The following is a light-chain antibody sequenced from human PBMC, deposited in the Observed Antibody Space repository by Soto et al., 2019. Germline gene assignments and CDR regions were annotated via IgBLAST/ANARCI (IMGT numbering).Light chain of an antibody. CDR2: LEGSGSY. V-gene: IGLV4-60*02. Sequence: QSVLTQSSSASASLGSSVKLTCTLSSGHSSYIIAWHQQQPGKDPRYLMKLEGSGSYNKGSGVPDRFSGSSSGADRYLTISNLQFEDEADYYCETCDRNTRVFGGGTKLTVL. J-gene: IGLJ3*02. CDR1: SGHSSYI. CDR3: ETCDRNTRV.